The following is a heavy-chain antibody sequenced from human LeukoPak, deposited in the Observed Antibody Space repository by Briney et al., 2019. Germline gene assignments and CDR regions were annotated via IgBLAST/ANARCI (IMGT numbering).Heavy chain of an antibody. CDR2: LSGSGGST. Sequence: GGSLRLSCDASGFTFSTYAMSWVRQAPGEGLEWVSGLSGSGGSTWYADSVKGRFTISRDNSKNTVYLHMNRLRAEDTAVYYCAKFEGLCGSANTCYHFDCWGQGTLVTVSS. J-gene: IGHJ4*02. V-gene: IGHV3-23*01. CDR1: GFTFSTYA. D-gene: IGHD2-2*01. CDR3: AKFEGLCGSANTCYHFDC.